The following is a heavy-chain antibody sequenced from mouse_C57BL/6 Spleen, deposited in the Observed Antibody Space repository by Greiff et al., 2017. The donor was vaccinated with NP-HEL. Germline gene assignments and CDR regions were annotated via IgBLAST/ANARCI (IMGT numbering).Heavy chain of an antibody. CDR2: IDPSDSYT. CDR1: GYTFTSYW. D-gene: IGHD2-1*01. V-gene: IGHV1-69*01. CDR3: ARGGYGNTGFAY. Sequence: VQLQQSGAELVMPGASVKLSCKASGYTFTSYWMHWVKQRPGQGLEWIGEIDPSDSYTNYNQKFKGKSTLTVDKSSSTAYMQLSSLTSEDSAVYYCARGGYGNTGFAYWGQGTLVTVSA. J-gene: IGHJ3*01.